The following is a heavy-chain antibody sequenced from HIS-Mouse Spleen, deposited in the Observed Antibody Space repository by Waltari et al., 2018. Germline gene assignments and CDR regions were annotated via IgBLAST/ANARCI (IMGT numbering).Heavy chain of an antibody. CDR2: IYYSGST. J-gene: IGHJ2*01. CDR1: GGSISSISYY. CDR3: AREIPYSSSWYDWYFDL. V-gene: IGHV4-39*07. D-gene: IGHD6-13*01. Sequence: QLQLQESGPGLVKPSETRSLTCTASGGSISSISYYWGWIRQPPGKGLEWIGSIYYSGSTYYNPSLKSRVTISVDTSKNQFSLKLSSVTAADTAVYYCAREIPYSSSWYDWYFDLWGRGTLVTVSS.